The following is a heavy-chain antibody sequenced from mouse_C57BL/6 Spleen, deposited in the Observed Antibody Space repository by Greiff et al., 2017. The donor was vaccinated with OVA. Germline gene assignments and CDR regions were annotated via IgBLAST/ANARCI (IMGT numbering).Heavy chain of an antibody. CDR1: GYTFTSYW. CDR2: IDPADSYT. J-gene: IGHJ2*01. CDR3: ARWDYGSSYNDY. V-gene: IGHV1-69*01. Sequence: VQLQQPGAELVMPGASVKLSCKASGYTFTSYWMHWVKQRPGQGLEWIGEIDPADSYTNYNQKFKGKSTLTVDKSSSTAYMQLSSLTSEDSAVYYGARWDYGSSYNDYWGQGTTLTVSS. D-gene: IGHD1-1*01.